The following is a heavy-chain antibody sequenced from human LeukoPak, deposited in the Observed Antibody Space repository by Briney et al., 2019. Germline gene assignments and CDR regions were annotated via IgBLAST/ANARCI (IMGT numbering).Heavy chain of an antibody. J-gene: IGHJ4*02. CDR3: ARGEAAAGPRNYIDS. CDR1: GGSISSSSYY. CDR2: IYYSGST. D-gene: IGHD6-13*01. V-gene: IGHV4-39*07. Sequence: SETLSLTCTVSGGSISSSSYYWGWIRQPPGKGLEWIGSIYYSGSTYYNPSLKSRVTISVDTSKNQFSLKLSSVTAADTAVYYCARGEAAAGPRNYIDSWGQGILVAVSS.